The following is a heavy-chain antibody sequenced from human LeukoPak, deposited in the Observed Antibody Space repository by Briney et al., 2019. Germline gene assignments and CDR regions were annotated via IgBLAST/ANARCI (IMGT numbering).Heavy chain of an antibody. CDR2: IYYSGST. Sequence: SETLSLTCTVSGGSISSYYWSWIRQPPGKGLEWIGYIYYSGSTNYSPSLKSRITISVDTSKNQFSLKLSSVTAADTAVYYCARSEYSYGADAFDIWGQGTMVTVSS. D-gene: IGHD5-18*01. V-gene: IGHV4-59*01. J-gene: IGHJ3*02. CDR1: GGSISSYY. CDR3: ARSEYSYGADAFDI.